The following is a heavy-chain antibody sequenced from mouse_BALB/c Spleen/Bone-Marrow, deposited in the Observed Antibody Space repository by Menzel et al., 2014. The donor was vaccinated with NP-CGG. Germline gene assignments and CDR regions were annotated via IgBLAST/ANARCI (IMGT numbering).Heavy chain of an antibody. D-gene: IGHD2-3*01. V-gene: IGHV1S81*02. CDR1: GYSFTTYW. CDR3: ARYDGPAWFAY. J-gene: IGHJ3*01. Sequence: VQLQQSGAELVKPGASVRLSCKASGYSFTTYWIHWVKQRPGQGLEWIGEINPSNGRTNYNEKFKSEATLTVDKSSSTAYMQLSSLTSEDSAVYYCARYDGPAWFAYWGQGTLVTVSA. CDR2: INPSNGRT.